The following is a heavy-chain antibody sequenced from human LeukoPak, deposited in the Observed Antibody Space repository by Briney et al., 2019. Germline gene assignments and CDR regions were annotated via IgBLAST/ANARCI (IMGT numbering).Heavy chain of an antibody. Sequence: PSETLSLTCTVSGGSISSYYWSWIRQPPGKGLVWIGYIYTSGSTNYNPSLKSRVTISVDTSKNQFSLKLSSVAAADTAVYYCARSTIPGIAAAGTFYFDYWGQGTLVTVSS. V-gene: IGHV4-4*09. J-gene: IGHJ4*02. D-gene: IGHD6-13*01. CDR2: IYTSGST. CDR3: ARSTIPGIAAAGTFYFDY. CDR1: GGSISSYY.